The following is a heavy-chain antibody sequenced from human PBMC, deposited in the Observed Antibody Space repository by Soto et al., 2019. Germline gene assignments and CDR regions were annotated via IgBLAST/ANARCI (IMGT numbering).Heavy chain of an antibody. D-gene: IGHD2-2*03. J-gene: IGHJ6*02. CDR1: GYSFASYW. CDR2: IYPGDSDT. CDR3: ARNRPFTLGFQYDGMDV. V-gene: IGHV5-51*01. Sequence: GESLKISCHGSGYSFASYWIGWVRQMPGKDLEWMGIIYPGDSDTRYSPSFQGQVTISADKSLRTAYLQWTSLKASDTALYYCARNRPFTLGFQYDGMDVWGPGTKVTVYS.